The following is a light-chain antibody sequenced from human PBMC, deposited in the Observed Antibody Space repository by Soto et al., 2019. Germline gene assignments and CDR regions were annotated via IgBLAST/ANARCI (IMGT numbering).Light chain of an antibody. V-gene: IGKV1-39*01. CDR2: AAS. Sequence: DIQMTQSPSSLSAAVGDSVTITYRATQDTHNYLDWYQQKPGKAPKLLIFAASSWQSGIPSRFSGSRSGPDFTLTISSLQPEDFATYYCQQSYSSPPTFGQGTKVDIK. J-gene: IGKJ1*01. CDR1: QDTHNY. CDR3: QQSYSSPPT.